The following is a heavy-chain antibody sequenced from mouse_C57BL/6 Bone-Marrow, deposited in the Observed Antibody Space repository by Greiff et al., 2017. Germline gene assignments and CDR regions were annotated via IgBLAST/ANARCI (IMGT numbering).Heavy chain of an antibody. Sequence: QVQLKQPGAELVKPGASVKLSCKASGYTFTSYWMQWVKQRTGQGLEWIGEIDPSDSYTNYNQKFKGKATLTVDTSSSTAYMQLSSLTSEDSAVYYCARDYGSSGFAYWGQGTLVTVSA. CDR1: GYTFTSYW. CDR3: ARDYGSSGFAY. D-gene: IGHD1-1*01. J-gene: IGHJ3*01. V-gene: IGHV1-50*01. CDR2: IDPSDSYT.